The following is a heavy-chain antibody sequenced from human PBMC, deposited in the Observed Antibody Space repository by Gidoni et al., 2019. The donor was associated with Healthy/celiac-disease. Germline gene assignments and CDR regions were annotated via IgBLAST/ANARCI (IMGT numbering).Heavy chain of an antibody. CDR1: GFTFSSYC. CDR2: IKQDGSEK. D-gene: IGHD4-17*01. J-gene: IGHJ4*02. V-gene: IGHV3-7*01. Sequence: EVQLVESGGGLVQPGGSLRLSCAASGFTFSSYCMSWVRQAPGKGLEWVANIKQDGSEKYYVDSVKCRFTISRDKAKNSMYLQMNSLRAEDTAVYYCAREQVTVTSFDYWGQGTLVTVSS. CDR3: AREQVTVTSFDY.